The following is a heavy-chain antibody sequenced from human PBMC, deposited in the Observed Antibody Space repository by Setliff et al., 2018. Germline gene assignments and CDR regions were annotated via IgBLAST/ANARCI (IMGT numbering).Heavy chain of an antibody. Sequence: QTLSLTCSFSGFSLTTPSVGVGWVRQPPGKALEWLALISWDDDDRYSPSLKNRVTLTKDTSKNQVVLTMSNVDPVDTATYYCAHIMGRVWDYWGPGTLVTVPQ. D-gene: IGHD3-10*01. V-gene: IGHV2-5*02. CDR1: GFSLTTPSVG. CDR2: ISWDDDD. CDR3: AHIMGRVWDY. J-gene: IGHJ4*02.